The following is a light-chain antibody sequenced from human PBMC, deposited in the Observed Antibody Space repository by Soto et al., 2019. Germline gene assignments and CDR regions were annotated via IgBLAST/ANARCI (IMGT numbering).Light chain of an antibody. Sequence: QSVLTQPASVSGSPGQSITISCTGTSSDVGAYNYVSWYQQHPGKAPKLMIYEVNNRPSGVSNRFSGSKSANTASLTISGLQAEDEADYYCQSYDSSLSGSVVFGGGTKLTVL. CDR2: EVN. CDR1: SSDVGAYNY. CDR3: QSYDSSLSGSVV. J-gene: IGLJ2*01. V-gene: IGLV2-14*01.